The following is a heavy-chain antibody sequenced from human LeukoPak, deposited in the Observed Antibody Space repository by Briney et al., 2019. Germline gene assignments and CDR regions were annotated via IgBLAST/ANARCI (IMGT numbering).Heavy chain of an antibody. CDR3: AKERELVVTGNYFDY. CDR2: ISGSGGST. V-gene: IGHV3-23*01. J-gene: IGHJ4*02. CDR1: GFTFSSYA. D-gene: IGHD6-19*01. Sequence: GGSLRLSCAASGFTFSSYAMSWVRQAPGKGLEWVSVISGSGGSTYYADSVKGRFTISRDNSKNTLYLQMNSLRAEDTAVYYCAKERELVVTGNYFDYWAQGTLVTVSS.